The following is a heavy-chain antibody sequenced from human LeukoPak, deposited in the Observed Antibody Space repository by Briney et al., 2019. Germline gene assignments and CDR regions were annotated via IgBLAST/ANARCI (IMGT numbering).Heavy chain of an antibody. Sequence: ASVKVSCKASGYTFTGYYMHWVRQAPGQGLEWMGWINPNSGGTNYAQKFQGRVTMTRDTSISTAYVELSRLRSDDTAVYYCARVRSMGYDAFDIWGQGTMVTVSS. CDR2: INPNSGGT. CDR1: GYTFTGYY. V-gene: IGHV1-2*02. D-gene: IGHD5-12*01. CDR3: ARVRSMGYDAFDI. J-gene: IGHJ3*02.